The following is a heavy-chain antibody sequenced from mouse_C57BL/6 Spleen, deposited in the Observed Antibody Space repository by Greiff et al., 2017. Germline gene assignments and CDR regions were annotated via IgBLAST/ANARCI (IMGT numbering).Heavy chain of an antibody. CDR1: GYNFTSYW. CDR3: ARCDYGQRN. V-gene: IGHV1-55*01. J-gene: IGHJ2*01. Sequence: QVQLQQPGAELVKPGASVKMSCKASGYNFTSYWITWVKQRPGQGLEWIGDIYPGSGSTNYNEKFKSKATLTVDTSSSTAYMQLSSLTSEVSAVYYGARCDYGQRNWGQGTTLTVSS. CDR2: IYPGSGST. D-gene: IGHD2-4*01.